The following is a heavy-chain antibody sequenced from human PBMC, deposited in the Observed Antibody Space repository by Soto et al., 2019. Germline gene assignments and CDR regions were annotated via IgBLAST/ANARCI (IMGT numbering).Heavy chain of an antibody. CDR2: ISSSSSYI. Sequence: PGGSLRLSCAASGFTFSSYSMNWVRQAPGKGLEWVTSISSSSSYIYYADSVKGRFTISRDNAKNSLYLQMNSLRAEDTAVYYCARDLGCPLRQIWFGEFKCSDDAFDIWGQGTMVTVSS. V-gene: IGHV3-21*01. D-gene: IGHD3-10*01. CDR3: ARDLGCPLRQIWFGEFKCSDDAFDI. J-gene: IGHJ3*02. CDR1: GFTFSSYS.